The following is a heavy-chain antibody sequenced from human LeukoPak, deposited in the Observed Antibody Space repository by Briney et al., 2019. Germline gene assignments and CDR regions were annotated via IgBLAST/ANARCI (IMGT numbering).Heavy chain of an antibody. CDR2: INPSGGST. Sequence: ASVKVSCKASGYTFTSYYMHWVRQAPGQGLEWMGIINPSGGSTSYAQKFQGRVTMTRDTSTSTVYMELSSLKSEDTAVYYCARGWDYDILTGYERRYNYYGMDVWGQGTTVTVSS. D-gene: IGHD3-9*01. V-gene: IGHV1-46*01. CDR1: GYTFTSYY. J-gene: IGHJ6*02. CDR3: ARGWDYDILTGYERRYNYYGMDV.